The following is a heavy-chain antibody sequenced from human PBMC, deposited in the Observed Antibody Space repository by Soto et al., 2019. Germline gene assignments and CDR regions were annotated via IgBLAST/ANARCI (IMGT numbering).Heavy chain of an antibody. CDR3: TTDESGYDSRVNWFDP. D-gene: IGHD5-12*01. J-gene: IGHJ5*02. CDR2: IKSKTDGGTT. V-gene: IGHV3-15*01. CDR1: GFTFSNAW. Sequence: PGGSLRLCCAASGFTFSNAWMSWVRQAPGKGLEWVGRIKSKTDGGTTDYAAPVKGRFTISRDDSKNTLYLQMNSLKTEDTAVYYCTTDESGYDSRVNWFDPWGQGTLVTVSS.